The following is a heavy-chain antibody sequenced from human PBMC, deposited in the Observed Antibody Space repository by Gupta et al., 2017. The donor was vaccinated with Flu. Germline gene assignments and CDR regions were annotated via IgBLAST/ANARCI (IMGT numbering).Heavy chain of an antibody. CDR2: ISFDGTIQ. Sequence: SVFDFNNNGMHWVRQAPGKGLEWVAVISFDGTIQYYADSVKGRFTISRDNSNNTMWLHMNSLRVEDTAVYTCAKDTETLDYWGRGTLVTVSS. CDR1: VFDFNNNG. J-gene: IGHJ4*02. CDR3: AKDTETLDY. V-gene: IGHV3-30*18.